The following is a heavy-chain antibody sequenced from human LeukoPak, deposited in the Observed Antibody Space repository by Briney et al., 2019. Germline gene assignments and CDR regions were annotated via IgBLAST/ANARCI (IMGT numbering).Heavy chain of an antibody. CDR3: VRRGDASSGWGDHDF. Sequence: PGGSLRLSCEASGFTFNRNAISWVRQAPGKGLEWVSTIGGSGDKTFYADSVKGRFTISRDNSKNMVHLQMNSLTGEGTALYYCVRRGDASSGWGDHDFWGQGALVTVSS. D-gene: IGHD6-19*01. CDR1: GFTFNRNA. V-gene: IGHV3-23*01. J-gene: IGHJ4*02. CDR2: IGGSGDKT.